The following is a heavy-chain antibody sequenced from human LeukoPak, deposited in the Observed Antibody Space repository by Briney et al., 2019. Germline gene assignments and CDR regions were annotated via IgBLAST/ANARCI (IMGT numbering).Heavy chain of an antibody. CDR3: ARHRYCSSTSCYWGNAFDI. CDR2: ISSSGSTI. Sequence: GGSLRLSCAASGFTFSDYYMSWIRQAPGKGLEWVSYISSSGSTIYYADSVKGRFTISRDNAMNSLYLQMNRMRAEDTAVYYCARHRYCSSTSCYWGNAFDIWGQGTMVTVSS. D-gene: IGHD2-2*01. J-gene: IGHJ3*02. V-gene: IGHV3-11*01. CDR1: GFTFSDYY.